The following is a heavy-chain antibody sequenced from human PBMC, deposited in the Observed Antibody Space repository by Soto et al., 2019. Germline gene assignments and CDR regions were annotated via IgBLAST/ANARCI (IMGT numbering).Heavy chain of an antibody. D-gene: IGHD3-22*01. CDR2: ISAYNGNT. CDR1: GYTFISYG. J-gene: IGHJ4*02. V-gene: IGHV1-18*01. CDR3: ARLWYHYDGSGYYFKDY. Sequence: GASVKVSCKASGYTFISYGISWVRQAPGQGLEWMGWISAYNGNTKYAQKLQGRVTMTTDTSTSTVYMELRSLRSDDTAVYYCARLWYHYDGSGYYFKDYWGQGTLVTVSS.